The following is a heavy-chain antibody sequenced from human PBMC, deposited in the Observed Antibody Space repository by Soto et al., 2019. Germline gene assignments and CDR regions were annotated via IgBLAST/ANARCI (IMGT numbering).Heavy chain of an antibody. CDR1: GGTFSSYA. Sequence: QVQLVQSGAEVKKPGSSVKVSCKASGGTFSSYAITWVRQAPGQGLEWMGRIIPIFGTTNYAQKFQGRVTITADESTSTADRDLSSLRSDDTAVYYCAKSPDPYSSSTYYSYGMDVWGQGTTVTVSS. V-gene: IGHV1-69*15. CDR3: AKSPDPYSSSTYYSYGMDV. CDR2: IIPIFGTT. D-gene: IGHD6-6*01. J-gene: IGHJ6*02.